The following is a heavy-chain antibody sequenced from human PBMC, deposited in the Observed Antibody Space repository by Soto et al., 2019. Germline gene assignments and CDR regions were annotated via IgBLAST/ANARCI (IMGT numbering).Heavy chain of an antibody. Sequence: EVQLVESGGGLVKPGGSLRLSCAASGFTFSSYSMNWVRQAPGKGLEWVSSISSSSSYIYYADSVKGRFTISRDNAKNSLYLQTNSLRAEDTAVYYCARAGIAVADTPLIEYFQHWGQGTLVTVSS. V-gene: IGHV3-21*01. CDR3: ARAGIAVADTPLIEYFQH. J-gene: IGHJ1*01. CDR1: GFTFSSYS. D-gene: IGHD6-19*01. CDR2: ISSSSSYI.